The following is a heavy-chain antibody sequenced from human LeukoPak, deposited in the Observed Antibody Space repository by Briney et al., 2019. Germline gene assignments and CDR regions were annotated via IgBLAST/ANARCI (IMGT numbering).Heavy chain of an antibody. CDR2: IYHSAST. V-gene: IGHV4-30-2*01. CDR3: ARDPYYYYYMDV. CDR1: GGSISSGGYY. J-gene: IGHJ6*03. Sequence: SETLSLTCTVSGGSISSGGYYWSWIRQPPGKGLEWIGYIYHSASTYYNPSLKSRVTISVDRSKNQFSLKLSSVTAADTAVYYCARDPYYYYYMDVWGKGTTVTVSS.